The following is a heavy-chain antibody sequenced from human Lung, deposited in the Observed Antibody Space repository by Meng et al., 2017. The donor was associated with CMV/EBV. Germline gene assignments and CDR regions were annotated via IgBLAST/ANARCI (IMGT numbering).Heavy chain of an antibody. J-gene: IGHJ6*02. CDR1: GYAFISYD. CDR3: ARAGGNSNYYYGMDV. D-gene: IGHD4-23*01. CDR2: MNPNSGKT. Sequence: ASVKVSXKASGYAFISYDINWVRQATGQGLEWMGWMNPNSGKTGYAQKFQGRVTITRDISINTAYMEVSSLRSEDTAVYFCARAGGNSNYYYGMDVWSQGTTVXVSS. V-gene: IGHV1-8*03.